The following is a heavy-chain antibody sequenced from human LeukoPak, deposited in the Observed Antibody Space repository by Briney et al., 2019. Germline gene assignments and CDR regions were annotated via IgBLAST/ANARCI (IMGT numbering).Heavy chain of an antibody. CDR2: INPNTGGR. J-gene: IGHJ3*02. V-gene: IGHV1-2*02. CDR1: GCTFTDYC. CDR3: ARGALGYGADLFDI. D-gene: IGHD4-17*01. Sequence: GASVKVSCKTSGCTFTDYCFHWVRQAPGQGLEWMGWINPNTGGRGYAQKFQGRVAMTRDTSISAAYMELSSLRSDDTAVYYCARGALGYGADLFDIWGQGTMVTVSS.